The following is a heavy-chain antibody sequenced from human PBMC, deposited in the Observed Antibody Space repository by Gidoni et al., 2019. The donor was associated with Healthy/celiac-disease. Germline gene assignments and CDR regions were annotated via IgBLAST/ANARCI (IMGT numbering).Heavy chain of an antibody. CDR1: GDSVSSNSAA. CDR2: TYYRSKWYN. Sequence: QVQLQQSGPGLVKPSQTLSLTCAISGDSVSSNSAAWNWIRQSPSRGLEWLGRTYYRSKWYNDYAVSVKSRITINPDTSKNQFSLQLNSVTPEDTAVYYCARDPVTIFGVVIGYFDYWGQGTLVTVSS. V-gene: IGHV6-1*01. J-gene: IGHJ4*02. CDR3: ARDPVTIFGVVIGYFDY. D-gene: IGHD3-3*01.